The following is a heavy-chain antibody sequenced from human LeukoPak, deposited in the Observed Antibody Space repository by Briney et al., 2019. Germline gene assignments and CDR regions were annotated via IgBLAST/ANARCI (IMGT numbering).Heavy chain of an antibody. D-gene: IGHD5-18*01. CDR2: ISGSGGST. CDR1: GFTLSSYA. Sequence: PGGSLRLSCAASGFTLSSYAMSWVRQAPGKGLEWVSAISGSGGSTYYADSVKGRFTISRDNSKNTLYLQMNSLRAEDTAVYYCAKDYGRGYSYGYDYWGQGTLVTVSS. V-gene: IGHV3-23*01. J-gene: IGHJ4*02. CDR3: AKDYGRGYSYGYDY.